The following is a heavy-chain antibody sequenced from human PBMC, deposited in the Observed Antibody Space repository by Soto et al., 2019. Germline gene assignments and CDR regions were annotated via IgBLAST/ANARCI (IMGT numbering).Heavy chain of an antibody. CDR3: AKDLEWGRYDSPELCSRWTPYDYYYGMDV. J-gene: IGHJ6*02. V-gene: IGHV3-23*01. CDR1: GFTFSSYA. CDR2: ISGSGGST. D-gene: IGHD6-13*01. Sequence: EVQLLESGGGLVQPGGSLRLSCAASGFTFSSYAMSWVRQAPGKGLEWVSAISGSGGSTYYADSVKGRFTISRDNSKNTLSLQMNSLRAEDTAVYYCAKDLEWGRYDSPELCSRWTPYDYYYGMDVWGQGTTVTVSS.